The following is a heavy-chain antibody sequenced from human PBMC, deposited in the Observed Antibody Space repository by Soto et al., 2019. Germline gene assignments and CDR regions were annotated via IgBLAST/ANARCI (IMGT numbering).Heavy chain of an antibody. CDR2: INHSGST. D-gene: IGHD4-4*01. CDR1: GGSFSGYY. Sequence: PSETLSLTCAVYGGSFSGYYWSWIRQPPGKGLEWIGEINHSGSTNYNPSLKSRVTISVDTSKNQFSLKLSSVTAADTAVYYCARHRNAHCYYYGMDLWGQGTTVTVS. V-gene: IGHV4-34*01. CDR3: ARHRNAHCYYYGMDL. J-gene: IGHJ6*02.